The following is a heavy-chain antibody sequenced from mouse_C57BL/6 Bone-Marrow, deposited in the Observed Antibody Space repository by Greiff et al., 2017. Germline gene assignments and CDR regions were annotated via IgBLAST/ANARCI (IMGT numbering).Heavy chain of an antibody. CDR2: IDPANGHT. CDR3: ARGGSGDY. D-gene: IGHD1-1*01. Sequence: VQLQQSVAELVRPGASVKLSCTASGFHFKNSYMHWVKQRPEHGLGWIGRIDPANGHTKYAPKFQGKATITADTSAIPTYLQLSSLTSEDTAICYCARGGSGDYWGQGTTLTVSS. J-gene: IGHJ2*01. V-gene: IGHV14-3*01. CDR1: GFHFKNSY.